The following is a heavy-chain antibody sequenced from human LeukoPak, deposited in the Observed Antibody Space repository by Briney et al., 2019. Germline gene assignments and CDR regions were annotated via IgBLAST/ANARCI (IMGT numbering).Heavy chain of an antibody. D-gene: IGHD3-22*01. J-gene: IGHJ4*02. V-gene: IGHV3-23*02. CDR1: GFTFSSYA. CDR2: ISGSGGSK. Sequence: SGGSLRLSCAASGFTFSSYAMSWVRQAPGKGMEWVSAISGSGGSKYYGDYGKGGFTISRDNSKNTVYVQMNSVRAKATAEIYCAKADADNSAPTASGGQGPLAPVS. CDR3: AKADADNSAPTAS.